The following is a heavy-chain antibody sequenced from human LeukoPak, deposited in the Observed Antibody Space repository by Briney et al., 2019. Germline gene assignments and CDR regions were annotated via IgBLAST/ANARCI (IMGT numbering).Heavy chain of an antibody. CDR1: GGTFSSYA. J-gene: IGHJ5*02. D-gene: IGHD2-21*01. V-gene: IGHV1-8*02. Sequence: ASVKVSCKASGGTFSSYAINWVRQATGQGLEWMGWMNPNSGNTGYAQKFQGRVTMTRNTSISTAYMELSSLRSEDTAVYYCAIEGIGFDPWGQGTLVTVSS. CDR3: AIEGIGFDP. CDR2: MNPNSGNT.